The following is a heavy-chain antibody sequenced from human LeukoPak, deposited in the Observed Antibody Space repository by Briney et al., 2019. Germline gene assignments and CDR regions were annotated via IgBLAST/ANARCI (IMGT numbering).Heavy chain of an antibody. Sequence: PGGSLRLSCAASGFTVSSNFMSWVRQAPGKGLEWVSIIYSGGNTYYADSVKGRFTISRDNSKNTLYPQMNSLRAEDTAVYYCAKRGNGIAVAGIDYWGQGTLVTVSS. CDR3: AKRGNGIAVAGIDY. D-gene: IGHD6-19*01. CDR1: GFTVSSNF. V-gene: IGHV3-53*01. J-gene: IGHJ4*02. CDR2: IYSGGNT.